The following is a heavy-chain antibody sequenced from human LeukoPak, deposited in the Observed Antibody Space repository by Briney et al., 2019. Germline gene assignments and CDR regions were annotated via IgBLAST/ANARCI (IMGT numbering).Heavy chain of an antibody. D-gene: IGHD3-22*01. J-gene: IGHJ6*02. CDR1: EFTFSSYE. CDR3: ARGILVEYGMDV. CDR2: ITSRGTTI. Sequence: PGGSLRLSCAASEFTFSSYEMNWVRQAPGKGPEWVSYITSRGTTIHYADSVKGRFTISRDNAKNSLYLQMNSLRAEDTAVYYCARGILVEYGMDVWGHGTTVTVSS. V-gene: IGHV3-48*03.